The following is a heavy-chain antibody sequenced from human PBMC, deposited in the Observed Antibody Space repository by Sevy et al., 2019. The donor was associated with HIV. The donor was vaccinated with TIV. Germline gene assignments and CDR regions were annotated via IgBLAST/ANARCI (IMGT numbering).Heavy chain of an antibody. CDR1: GFTFSNYA. Sequence: GGSLRLSCAATGFTFSNYAMHWVRQAPGKGMEWVAIIWSDGAYQYHGDSVKGRFTISRDNSKNTLYLQMNNVRVEDTAVYYCARGGYYYDDSAYYALDSWGQGTLVTVSS. CDR2: IWSDGAYQ. V-gene: IGHV3-33*01. J-gene: IGHJ4*02. CDR3: ARGGYYYDDSAYYALDS. D-gene: IGHD3-22*01.